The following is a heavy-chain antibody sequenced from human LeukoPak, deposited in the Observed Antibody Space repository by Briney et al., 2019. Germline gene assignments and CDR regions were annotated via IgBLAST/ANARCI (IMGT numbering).Heavy chain of an antibody. V-gene: IGHV3-7*01. Sequence: GGSLRLSCAASGFTFSNYWMSWVRQAPGKGLEWVANIKQDGSEKYYVDSVKGRFTISRDNAKNSLYLQMNSLRAEDTAVYYCARSLVGATADWFDPWGQGTLVTVSS. CDR3: ARSLVGATADWFDP. CDR1: GFTFSNYW. D-gene: IGHD1-26*01. J-gene: IGHJ5*02. CDR2: IKQDGSEK.